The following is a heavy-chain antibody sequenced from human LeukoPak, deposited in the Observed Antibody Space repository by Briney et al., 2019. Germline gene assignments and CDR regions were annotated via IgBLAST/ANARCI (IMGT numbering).Heavy chain of an antibody. V-gene: IGHV3-74*01. CDR3: ARGDLTAISLGELSFYAFDI. CDR2: INSDGSST. D-gene: IGHD3-16*02. Sequence: PGGSLRLSCAASGFTFSSYWMHWVRQAPGKGLVWVSRINSDGSSTSYADSVKGRFTISRDNAKNTLYLQMNSLRAEDTAVYYCARGDLTAISLGELSFYAFDIWGQGTMVTVSS. CDR1: GFTFSSYW. J-gene: IGHJ3*02.